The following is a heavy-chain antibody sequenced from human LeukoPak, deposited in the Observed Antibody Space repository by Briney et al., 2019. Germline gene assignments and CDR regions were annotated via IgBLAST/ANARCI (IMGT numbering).Heavy chain of an antibody. Sequence: AGSLRLYCAASGFTFSSDSMNWVRQAPGNGLEWVSSISISSSYIYYADSVKGRFTISRDNAKNSLYLQMNSLRAEDTAVYYCAREITANGMDVWGQGTTVTVSS. CDR3: AREITANGMDV. D-gene: IGHD3-10*01. V-gene: IGHV3-21*01. J-gene: IGHJ6*02. CDR2: ISISSSYI. CDR1: GFTFSSDS.